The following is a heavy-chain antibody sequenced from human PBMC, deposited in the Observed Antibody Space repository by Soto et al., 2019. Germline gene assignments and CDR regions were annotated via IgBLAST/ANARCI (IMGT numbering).Heavy chain of an antibody. CDR1: GYTFTSYG. CDR3: ARAPREYDSSGYSPVGWFDP. Sequence: QVQLVQSGAEVKKPGASVKVSCKASGYTFTSYGISWVRQAPGQGLEWMGWISAYNGNTNYAQKLQGRVTMTTDTSTSTAYMELRSLRSDDTAVYYCARAPREYDSSGYSPVGWFDPWGQGTLVTVSS. V-gene: IGHV1-18*01. J-gene: IGHJ5*02. CDR2: ISAYNGNT. D-gene: IGHD3-22*01.